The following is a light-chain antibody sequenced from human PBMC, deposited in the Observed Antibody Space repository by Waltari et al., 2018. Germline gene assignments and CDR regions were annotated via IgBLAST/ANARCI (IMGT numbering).Light chain of an antibody. V-gene: IGKV3-15*01. CDR1: HSISNN. Sequence: EIVLTQSPATLSVSPGERATLSCRASHSISNNLAWYQQKPGQAPRLLIYGASARATGIPARFSGSGSGTGFTLTISSLQSEDFAIYYCQQYNNWPPVFTFGPGTKVDF. CDR2: GAS. CDR3: QQYNNWPPVFT. J-gene: IGKJ3*01.